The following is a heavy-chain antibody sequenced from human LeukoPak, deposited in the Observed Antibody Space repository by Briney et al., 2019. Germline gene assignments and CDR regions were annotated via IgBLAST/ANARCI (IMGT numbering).Heavy chain of an antibody. CDR2: INPSCGST. CDR3: ARDLRRNNWFDP. J-gene: IGHJ5*02. Sequence: ASVKVSCKASGGTFSSYAIRWVRQAPGQGLEWMGIINPSCGSTSYEQKFQGRVTMTRDTSTSTVYMELSSLRSEDTAVYYCARDLRRNNWFDPWGQGTLVTVSS. CDR1: GGTFSSYA. V-gene: IGHV1-46*01.